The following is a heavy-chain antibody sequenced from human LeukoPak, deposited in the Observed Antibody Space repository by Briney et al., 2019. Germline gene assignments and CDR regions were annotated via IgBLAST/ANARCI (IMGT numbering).Heavy chain of an antibody. CDR3: ARDGGHAFDI. CDR1: GGSISSYY. Sequence: SETLSLTCTVSGGSISSYYWSWIRQPPGKGLEWIGYIYYSGSTNYNPSLKSRVTISVDTSKNQFSLKLSSVTAADTAVYYCARDGGHAFDIWGQGTMVTVSS. J-gene: IGHJ3*02. CDR2: IYYSGST. D-gene: IGHD3-16*01. V-gene: IGHV4-59*12.